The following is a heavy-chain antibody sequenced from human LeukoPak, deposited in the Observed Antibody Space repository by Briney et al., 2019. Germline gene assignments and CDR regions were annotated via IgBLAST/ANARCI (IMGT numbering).Heavy chain of an antibody. D-gene: IGHD2-2*02. Sequence: PGGSLRLSCAASGFTSRDYGMYWVRQAPGRGLEWVAYVQSNLISKHYADSVKGRFTISRDNFQNTLYLEMYYLRGEDTAVYFCAKPAPCPIWTYFDSWGQGTRVTVSS. CDR2: VQSNLISK. J-gene: IGHJ4*02. CDR1: GFTSRDYG. CDR3: AKPAPCPIWTYFDS. V-gene: IGHV3-30*02.